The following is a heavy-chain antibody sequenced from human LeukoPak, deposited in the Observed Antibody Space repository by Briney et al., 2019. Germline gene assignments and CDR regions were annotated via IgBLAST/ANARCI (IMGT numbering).Heavy chain of an antibody. D-gene: IGHD1-26*01. CDR2: ISYDGSNK. V-gene: IGHV3-30*18. Sequence: GGSLRLSCAASGFTFSSYGMHWVRQAPGKGLEGVAVISYDGSNKYYADSVKGRFTISRDNSKNTLYLQMNSLRAEDTAVYYCAKLIVGATTEFDYWGQGTLVTVSS. CDR1: GFTFSSYG. J-gene: IGHJ4*02. CDR3: AKLIVGATTEFDY.